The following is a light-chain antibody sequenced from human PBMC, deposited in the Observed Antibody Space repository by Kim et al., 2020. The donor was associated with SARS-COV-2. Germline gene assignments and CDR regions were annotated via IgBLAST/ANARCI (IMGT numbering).Light chain of an antibody. CDR3: QQYNKWPRT. V-gene: IGKV3-15*01. Sequence: SVSPGERATLACRASQSVTSNLAWYQQKPGQAPRLLIYGAATRATGIPARFSGSGSGTEFTLTISSLQSEDFAVYYCQQYNKWPRTFGQGTKLEI. CDR1: QSVTSN. CDR2: GAA. J-gene: IGKJ2*01.